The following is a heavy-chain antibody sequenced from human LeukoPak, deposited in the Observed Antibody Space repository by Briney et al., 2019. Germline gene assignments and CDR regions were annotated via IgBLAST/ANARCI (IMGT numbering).Heavy chain of an antibody. V-gene: IGHV3-7*03. Sequence: PGGSLRLSCGASGFTFSNYWMSWVRQAPGKGLEWVINISQDGSGKNYADSVEGRFTISRDNAKNSLYLQMNSLRAEDTAVYYCARRITIFGVVIIRRGDYYFDYWGQGTLVTVSS. J-gene: IGHJ4*02. D-gene: IGHD3-3*01. CDR2: ISQDGSGK. CDR3: ARRITIFGVVIIRRGDYYFDY. CDR1: GFTFSNYW.